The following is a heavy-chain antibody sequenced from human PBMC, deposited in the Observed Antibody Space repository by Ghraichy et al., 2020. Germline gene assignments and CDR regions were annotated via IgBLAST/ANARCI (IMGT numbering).Heavy chain of an antibody. V-gene: IGHV3-53*04. D-gene: IGHD5-18*01. CDR3: ARDTRGYSYGTYYFDY. Sequence: GGSLRLSCAASGFTVSSNYMSWVRQAPGKGLEWVSVIYSGGSTYYADSVKGRFTISRHNSKTTLYLQMNSLRAEDTAVYYCARDTRGYSYGTYYFDYWGQGTLVTVSS. CDR2: IYSGGST. J-gene: IGHJ4*02. CDR1: GFTVSSNY.